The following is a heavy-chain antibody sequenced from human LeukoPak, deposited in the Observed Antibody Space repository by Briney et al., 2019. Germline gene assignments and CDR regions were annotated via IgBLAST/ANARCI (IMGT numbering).Heavy chain of an antibody. CDR1: GLTLSTYW. CDR3: ARVENPHYFDY. D-gene: IGHD1-1*01. V-gene: IGHV3-74*03. Sequence: GGSLRLSCAASGLTLSTYWMHWVRQAPGKGLVWVSHINNDGTATTYADSVKGRFTISRDNAKNTLYLQMNSLRAEDTAVYYCARVENPHYFDYWGQGTLITVSS. CDR2: INNDGTAT. J-gene: IGHJ4*02.